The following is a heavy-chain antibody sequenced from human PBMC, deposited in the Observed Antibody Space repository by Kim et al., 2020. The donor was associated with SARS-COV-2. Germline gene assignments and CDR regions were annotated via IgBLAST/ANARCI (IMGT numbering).Heavy chain of an antibody. V-gene: IGHV1-3*04. CDR2: LNTGNGNT. CDR3: ASCWNVAAAGTDV. D-gene: IGHD6-13*01. J-gene: IGHJ6*02. CDR1: GYTFTSYA. Sequence: ASVKVSCKASGYTFTSYAIHWVRQAPGQGLEWMGWLNTGNGNTKYSQKFQGRVTITRDTSASTAYMELSSLRSEDTAVYHCASCWNVAAAGTDVWGQGTTVTVSS.